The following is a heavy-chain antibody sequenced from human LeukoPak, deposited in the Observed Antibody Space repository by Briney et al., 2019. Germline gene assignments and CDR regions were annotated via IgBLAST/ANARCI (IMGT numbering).Heavy chain of an antibody. Sequence: GASVKVSCKASDFAFASHYLHWVKQAPGQGLEWLGWINPTSGVSHLAARFQGRVTLTRDTSINTAFMEIHRLTSGDTAVYYCASALIAAAGFDYWGQGTLVTVSS. CDR1: DFAFASHY. CDR3: ASALIAAAGFDY. CDR2: INPTSGVS. J-gene: IGHJ4*02. V-gene: IGHV1-2*02. D-gene: IGHD6-13*01.